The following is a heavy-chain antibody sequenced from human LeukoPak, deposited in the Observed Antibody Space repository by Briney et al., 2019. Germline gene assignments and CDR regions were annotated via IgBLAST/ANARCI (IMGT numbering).Heavy chain of an antibody. Sequence: ASVKVSCKASGYTFTGYYMHWVRQAPGQGLEWMGWINPNSGGTNYAQKFQGRVTMTRDTSISTAYMELSRLRSDDTAVYYCARDGAAAGTVTVDYRGQGTLVTVSS. J-gene: IGHJ4*02. V-gene: IGHV1-2*02. D-gene: IGHD6-13*01. CDR1: GYTFTGYY. CDR3: ARDGAAAGTVTVDY. CDR2: INPNSGGT.